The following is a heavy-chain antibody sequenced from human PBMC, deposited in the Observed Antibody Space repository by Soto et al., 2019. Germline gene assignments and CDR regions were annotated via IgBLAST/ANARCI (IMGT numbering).Heavy chain of an antibody. CDR3: ASSPLDYYYDSSGYQPPFDY. D-gene: IGHD3-22*01. J-gene: IGHJ4*02. V-gene: IGHV4-31*03. CDR2: IYYIVST. CDR1: GGSISRDNYY. Sequence: SETLSLTCTVSGGSISRDNYYCSWIRQHPGKGLEYIGYIYYIVSTYYNPSLKSRITISVDTSKNQFYLRLSSLTAADTAVYYCASSPLDYYYDSSGYQPPFDYWGQGTMVTVSS.